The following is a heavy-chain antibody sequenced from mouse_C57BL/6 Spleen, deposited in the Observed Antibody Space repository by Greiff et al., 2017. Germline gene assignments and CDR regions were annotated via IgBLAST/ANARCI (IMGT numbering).Heavy chain of an antibody. J-gene: IGHJ1*03. D-gene: IGHD1-1*01. CDR1: GYTFTSYW. V-gene: IGHV1-69*01. CDR2: IDPSDSYT. Sequence: QVQLQQSGAELVMPGASVKLSCKASGYTFTSYWMHWVKQRPGQGLEWIGEIDPSDSYTNYNQKFKGKSTLTVDKSSSTAYMQLSSLTSEDSAVYYCARPFITTVARYFDVWGTGTTVTVSS. CDR3: ARPFITTVARYFDV.